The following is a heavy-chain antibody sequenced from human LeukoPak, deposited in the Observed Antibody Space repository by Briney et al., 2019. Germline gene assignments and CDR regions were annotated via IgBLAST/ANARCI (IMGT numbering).Heavy chain of an antibody. CDR2: IRGKALGWTT. D-gene: IGHD3-3*01. V-gene: IGHV3-49*04. Sequence: GGSLRLSCAASGLSFSNAWMNWDRQAPGKGLEWVGFIRGKALGWTTEYAASVKGRFSMSRDDSKNIAYLQMDNLKTEDTAVYYCSTDFWRLGFDYWGQGTLVTVSS. CDR1: GLSFSNAW. CDR3: STDFWRLGFDY. J-gene: IGHJ4*02.